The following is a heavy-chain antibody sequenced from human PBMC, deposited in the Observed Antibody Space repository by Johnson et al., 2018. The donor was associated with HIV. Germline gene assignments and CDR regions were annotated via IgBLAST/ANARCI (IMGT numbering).Heavy chain of an antibody. V-gene: IGHV3-30*04. Sequence: QVQVVESGGGVVQPGRSLRLSCAASGFTFSSYAMHWVRQAPGKGLEWVAVISYDGSKKYYADSVKGRFTISRDNSKNTLYLQMNSLRAEDTALYYCARCGYSSYWDAFDIWGQGTMVTVSS. CDR1: GFTFSSYA. J-gene: IGHJ3*02. CDR3: ARCGYSSYWDAFDI. CDR2: ISYDGSKK. D-gene: IGHD5-12*01.